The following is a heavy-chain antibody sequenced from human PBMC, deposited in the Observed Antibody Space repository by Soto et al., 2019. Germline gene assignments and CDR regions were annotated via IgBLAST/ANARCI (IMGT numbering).Heavy chain of an antibody. V-gene: IGHV1-46*01. D-gene: IGHD2-2*01. J-gene: IGHJ6*02. CDR3: ARGLVVPACIRYYYYGIDV. CDR2: IKPSGGST. Sequence: APVKVSCKASGYTLTSYYTHCARQAPGQGLECMGIIKPSGGSTMYVLKFQGRVTITADKSTSTAYMELSSLRCEDTDVYYCARGLVVPACIRYYYYGIDVWGQGTTVTVS. CDR1: GYTLTSYY.